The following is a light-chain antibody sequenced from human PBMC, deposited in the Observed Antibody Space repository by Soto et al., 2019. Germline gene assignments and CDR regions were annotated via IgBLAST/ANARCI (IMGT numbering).Light chain of an antibody. V-gene: IGKV3-15*01. CDR3: QQYKNWPPIT. CDR1: QSVSSN. CDR2: GAS. Sequence: EIVMTQSPATLSVSPGERATLSCRAGQSVSSNLAWYQQKPGQAPRLLIYGASTRATGIPATFSGSGSGTEFTLTISSLHSEDFAVYYCQQYKNWPPITFGQGTRLEIK. J-gene: IGKJ5*01.